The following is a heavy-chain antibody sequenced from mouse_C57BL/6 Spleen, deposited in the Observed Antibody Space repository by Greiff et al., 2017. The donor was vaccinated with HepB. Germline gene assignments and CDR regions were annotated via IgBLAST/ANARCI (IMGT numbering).Heavy chain of an antibody. J-gene: IGHJ4*01. V-gene: IGHV1-15*01. CDR2: IDPETGGT. D-gene: IGHD2-4*01. CDR3: TRERKNYDYDGAMDY. CDR1: GYTFTDYE. Sequence: VKLVESGAELVRPGASVTLSCKASGYTFTDYEMHWVKQTPVHGLEWIGAIDPETGGTAYNQKFKGKAILTADKSSSTAYMELRSLTSEDSAVYYCTRERKNYDYDGAMDYWGQGTSVTVSS.